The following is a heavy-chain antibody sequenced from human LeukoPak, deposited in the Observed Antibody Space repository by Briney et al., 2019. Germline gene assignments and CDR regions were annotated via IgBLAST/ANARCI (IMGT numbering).Heavy chain of an antibody. CDR1: GYSFTNYW. V-gene: IGHV5-51*01. CDR3: ARHRDSGYLVGIFDY. CDR2: IYPGDSDT. Sequence: GESLKISCKTSGYSFTNYWIDWVRQMPGKGLEWMGIIYPGDSDTRYSPSFQGQVTISADKSISTAYLQWSSLKASDTAMYYCARHRDSGYLVGIFDYWGQGTLVTVSS. J-gene: IGHJ4*02. D-gene: IGHD5-12*01.